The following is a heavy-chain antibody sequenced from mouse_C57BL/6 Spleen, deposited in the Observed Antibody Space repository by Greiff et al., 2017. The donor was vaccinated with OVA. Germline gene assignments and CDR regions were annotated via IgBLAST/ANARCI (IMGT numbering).Heavy chain of an antibody. V-gene: IGHV14-3*01. J-gene: IGHJ4*01. CDR3: ASLYDYDGIYYAMDY. Sequence: VQLKESVAELVRPGASVKLSCTASGYNINNSYMHWVKQRPEQGLEWIGRIDPANGNTKYAPKFQGKATITADTSSNTAYLLLSSLTSEDTAIYYCASLYDYDGIYYAMDYWGQGTSVTVSS. D-gene: IGHD2-4*01. CDR1: GYNINNSY. CDR2: IDPANGNT.